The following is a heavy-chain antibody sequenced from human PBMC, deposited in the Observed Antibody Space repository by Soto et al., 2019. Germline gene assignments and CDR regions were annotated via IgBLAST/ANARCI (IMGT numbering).Heavy chain of an antibody. J-gene: IGHJ6*03. CDR1: GGTFSSYA. CDR2: IIPIFGPA. V-gene: IGHV1-69*13. CDR3: ATDGRTGDSGYDVGTNYYYYYMDV. Sequence: ASVKVSCKASGGTFSSYAISWVRQAPGQGLEWMGGIIPIFGPANYAQKFQGRVTLTADESTSTAYMELSRLRSDGTAVYYWATDGRTGDSGYDVGTNYYYYYMDVWGKGTTVTVSS. D-gene: IGHD5-12*01.